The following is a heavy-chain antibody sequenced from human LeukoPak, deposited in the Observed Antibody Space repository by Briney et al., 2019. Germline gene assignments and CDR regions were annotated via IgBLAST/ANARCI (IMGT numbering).Heavy chain of an antibody. CDR2: IYYSGST. D-gene: IGHD3-22*01. CDR1: GGSISSGDYY. Sequence: SETLSLTCTVSGGSISSGDYYWSWIRQPPGKGLEWIGYIYYSGSTYYSPSLKSRVTISVDTSKNQFSLKLSSVTAADTAVYYCARGRYYYDSSGYYPNWFDPWGQGTLVTVSS. CDR3: ARGRYYYDSSGYYPNWFDP. V-gene: IGHV4-30-4*01. J-gene: IGHJ5*02.